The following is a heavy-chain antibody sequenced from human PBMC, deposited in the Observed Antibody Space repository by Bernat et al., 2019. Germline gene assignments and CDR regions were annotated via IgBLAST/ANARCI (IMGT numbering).Heavy chain of an antibody. CDR3: ARDRYCSGGSCYFMRAY. Sequence: QVQLVQSGAEVKKPGSSVKVSCKASGGTFSSYAISWVRQAPGQGLEWMGGIIPIFGTANYAQKFQGRVTITADESTSTAYMELRSLRSDDTTVYYCARDRYCSGGSCYFMRAYWGQGTLVTVSS. V-gene: IGHV1-69*12. J-gene: IGHJ4*02. CDR2: IIPIFGTA. D-gene: IGHD2-15*01. CDR1: GGTFSSYA.